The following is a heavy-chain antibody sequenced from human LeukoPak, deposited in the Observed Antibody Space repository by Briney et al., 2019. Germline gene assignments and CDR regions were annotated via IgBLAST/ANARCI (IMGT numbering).Heavy chain of an antibody. CDR1: GGTFSSYA. J-gene: IGHJ6*02. CDR3: ARSPPPYCGGDCYSFYYYGMDV. CDR2: IIPILGIA. V-gene: IGHV1-69*04. Sequence: SVKVSCKASGGTFSSYAISWVRQAPGQGLEWMGRIIPILGIANYAQKFQGRVTITADKSTSTAYIELSSLRSEDTAVYYCARSPPPYCGGDCYSFYYYGMDVWGQGTTVTVSS. D-gene: IGHD2-21*02.